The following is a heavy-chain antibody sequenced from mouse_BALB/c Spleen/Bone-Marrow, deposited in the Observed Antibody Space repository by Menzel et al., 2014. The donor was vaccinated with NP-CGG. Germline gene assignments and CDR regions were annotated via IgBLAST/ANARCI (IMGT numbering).Heavy chain of an antibody. V-gene: IGHV5-9-3*01. J-gene: IGHJ1*01. Sequence: EVKVEESGGGLVKPGGSLKLSCAASGFTFSTYAMSWVRQTPEKRLEWVATINSGGTYIYYADSVKGRFTISRDNAKNTLYLQMSSLRFEDTAMFYCARPRMITTSFDVWGAGTTVTVSS. CDR1: GFTFSTYA. CDR2: INSGGTYI. D-gene: IGHD2-4*01. CDR3: ARPRMITTSFDV.